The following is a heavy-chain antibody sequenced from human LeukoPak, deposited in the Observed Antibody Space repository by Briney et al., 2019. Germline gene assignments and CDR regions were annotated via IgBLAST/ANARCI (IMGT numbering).Heavy chain of an antibody. CDR3: ARGGRFWSGYSDFDY. V-gene: IGHV4-59*12. CDR2: IYYSGST. J-gene: IGHJ4*02. Sequence: KASETLSLTCTVSGDPISSSYWSWIRQPPGKGLEWIGYIYYSGSTNYNPSLKSRVTISVDTSKNQFSLKLSSVTAVDTAVYYCARGGRFWSGYSDFDYWGQGTLVTVSS. D-gene: IGHD3-3*01. CDR1: GDPISSSY.